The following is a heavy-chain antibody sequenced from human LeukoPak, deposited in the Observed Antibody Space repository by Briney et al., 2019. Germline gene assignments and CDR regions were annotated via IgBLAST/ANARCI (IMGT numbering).Heavy chain of an antibody. CDR3: ARGVLGYDSSGSLDAFDI. D-gene: IGHD3-22*01. V-gene: IGHV1-69*01. CDR2: IIPIFGTT. Sequence: SVKVSCKASGGTFSSYAISWVRQAPGQGLEWMGGIIPIFGTTNYAQRFQGRVTITADESTSTAYMELSSLRSEDTAVYYCARGVLGYDSSGSLDAFDIWGQGTMVTVSS. J-gene: IGHJ3*02. CDR1: GGTFSSYA.